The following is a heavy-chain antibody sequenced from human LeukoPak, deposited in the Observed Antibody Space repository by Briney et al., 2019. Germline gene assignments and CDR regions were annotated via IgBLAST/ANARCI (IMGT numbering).Heavy chain of an antibody. D-gene: IGHD4-17*01. Sequence: SETLSLTCTVSGGSISSYYWSWIRQPPGKGLEWIGYIYYSGSTNCNPSLKSRVTISVDTSKNQFSLKLSSVTAADTAVYYCARHHDYGDFDYWGQGTLVTVSS. CDR1: GGSISSYY. J-gene: IGHJ4*02. V-gene: IGHV4-59*08. CDR3: ARHHDYGDFDY. CDR2: IYYSGST.